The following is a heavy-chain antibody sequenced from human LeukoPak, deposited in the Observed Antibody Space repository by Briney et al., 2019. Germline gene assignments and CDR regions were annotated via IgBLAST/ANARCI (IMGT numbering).Heavy chain of an antibody. CDR3: ATVGVSVPGRRAAFEF. CDR2: ISSSGSTI. Sequence: PGGSLRLSCAASGFTFSSYEMNWVRQAPGKGLEWASYISSSGSTIYYADSVKGRFTISRDNAKNSLYLQMNSLRAEDTAMYYCATVGVSVPGRRAAFEFWGQGTLAIVSS. CDR1: GFTFSSYE. D-gene: IGHD3-10*02. J-gene: IGHJ4*02. V-gene: IGHV3-48*03.